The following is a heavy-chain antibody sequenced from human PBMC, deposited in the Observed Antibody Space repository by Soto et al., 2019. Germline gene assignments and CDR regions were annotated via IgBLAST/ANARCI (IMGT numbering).Heavy chain of an antibody. CDR1: GFTDRGYS. J-gene: IGHJ4*02. Sequence: LRISCAAAGFTDRGYSMHGVRQAPVKGLEWVAVISYDGSNKYYADSVKGRFTISRDNSKNTLYLQMNSLRAEETAVYYCAKDANMVRGVIIFDYWGQGTLVRV. V-gene: IGHV3-30*18. CDR3: AKDANMVRGVIIFDY. D-gene: IGHD3-10*01. CDR2: ISYDGSNK.